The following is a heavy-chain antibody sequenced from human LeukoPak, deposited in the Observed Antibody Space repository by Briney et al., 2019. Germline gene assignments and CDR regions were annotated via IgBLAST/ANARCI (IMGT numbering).Heavy chain of an antibody. J-gene: IGHJ6*02. Sequence: PGGSLRLSCAASGFTFDDYAMHWVRQAPGKGLEWVSLISGNGGSTYYAVSVKGRFTISRDNSKNSLYLQMNSLRTEDTALYYCAKDRGYCSGGSCYYYYYGMDVWGQGTTVTVSS. CDR2: ISGNGGST. CDR3: AKDRGYCSGGSCYYYYYGMDV. V-gene: IGHV3-43*02. D-gene: IGHD2-15*01. CDR1: GFTFDDYA.